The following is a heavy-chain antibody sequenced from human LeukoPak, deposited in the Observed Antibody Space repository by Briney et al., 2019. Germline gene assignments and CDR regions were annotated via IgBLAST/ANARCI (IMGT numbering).Heavy chain of an antibody. D-gene: IGHD2-2*01. CDR2: INSDDRT. V-gene: IGHV3-53*01. J-gene: IGHJ5*02. CDR1: GFTFSSNY. CDR3: AREVIPAANFNKGWFDP. Sequence: WGSLRLSCAASGFTFSSNYRSWVRQAPGKGLEWVSVINSDDRTYYINSVKGRFTISRDNSKNTLYIQMNSLRAEDTAVYYCAREVIPAANFNKGWFDPWGQGSLVTVSS.